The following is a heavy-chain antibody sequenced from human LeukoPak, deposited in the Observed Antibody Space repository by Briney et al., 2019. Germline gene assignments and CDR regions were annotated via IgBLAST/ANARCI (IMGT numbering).Heavy chain of an antibody. J-gene: IGHJ4*02. CDR1: GFTFSSYW. V-gene: IGHV3-7*01. Sequence: GGSLRLSCAASGFTFSSYWMSWVRQAREKGLEWVANIKQDGSEKYYVDSVKGRFTISRDNAKNSLYLQMNSLRAEDTAVYYCARDEPNLYSGSLGWGQGTLVTVSS. CDR3: ARDEPNLYSGSLG. CDR2: IKQDGSEK. D-gene: IGHD1-26*01.